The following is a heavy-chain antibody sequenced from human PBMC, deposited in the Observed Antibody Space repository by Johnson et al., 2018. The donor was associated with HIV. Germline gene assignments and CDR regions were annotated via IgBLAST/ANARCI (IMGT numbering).Heavy chain of an antibody. D-gene: IGHD1-1*01. CDR3: ARDVTAGNDAFDI. Sequence: EMQLVQSGGGLVQPGGSLRLSCVASGFTVRSNYMSWVRQAPGKGLEWVSVIYSGGRSYYADSVKGRLTLSRDNSNNTLYLQMNSLRAEDTAVYYCARDVTAGNDAFDIWGQGTMVTVSS. CDR2: IYSGGRS. V-gene: IGHV3-66*02. CDR1: GFTVRSNY. J-gene: IGHJ3*02.